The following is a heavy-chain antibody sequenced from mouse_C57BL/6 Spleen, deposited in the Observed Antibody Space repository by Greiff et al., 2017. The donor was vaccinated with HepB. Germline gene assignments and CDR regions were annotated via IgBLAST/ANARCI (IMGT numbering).Heavy chain of an antibody. J-gene: IGHJ3*01. D-gene: IGHD2-4*01. V-gene: IGHV1-82*01. CDR3: ARSPYDSVDY. Sequence: QVQLQQSGPELVKPGASVKISCKASGYAFSSSWMNWVKQRPGKGLEWIGRIYPGDGDTNYNGKFKGKATLTADKSSSTAYMQLSSLTSEDSAVYVCARSPYDSVDYWGQGTLVTVSA. CDR2: IYPGDGDT. CDR1: GYAFSSSW.